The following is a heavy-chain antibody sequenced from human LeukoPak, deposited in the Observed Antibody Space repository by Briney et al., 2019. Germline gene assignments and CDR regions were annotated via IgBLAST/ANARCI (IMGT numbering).Heavy chain of an antibody. J-gene: IGHJ3*02. Sequence: SETLSLTCTVSGGSISSYYWSWIRQPPGKGLEWIGYIYYSGSTNYNPSLKSRVTISVDTSKNQFSLKLSSVTAADTAVYYCARDGFQASGSNAFDIWGQGTMVTVSS. CDR1: GGSISSYY. V-gene: IGHV4-59*12. CDR3: ARDGFQASGSNAFDI. D-gene: IGHD1-26*01. CDR2: IYYSGST.